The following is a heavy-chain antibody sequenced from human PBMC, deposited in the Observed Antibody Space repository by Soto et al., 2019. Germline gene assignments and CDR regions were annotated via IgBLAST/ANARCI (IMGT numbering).Heavy chain of an antibody. CDR2: IHYSGST. D-gene: IGHD6-13*01. Sequence: SETLSLTCTVSGGSISSGGYYWSWIRQHPGKGLEWIGYIHYSGSTTYNPSFKSRVTISKDTSENQFSLKLRSVTAADTAVYFCATGFGSMWFELHGVDVWGQGTTVTVSS. CDR1: GGSISSGGYY. CDR3: ATGFGSMWFELHGVDV. J-gene: IGHJ6*01. V-gene: IGHV4-61*08.